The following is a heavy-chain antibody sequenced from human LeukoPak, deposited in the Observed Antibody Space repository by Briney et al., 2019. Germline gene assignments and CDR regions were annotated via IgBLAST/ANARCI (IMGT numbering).Heavy chain of an antibody. CDR3: ARRRYYGDFDY. CDR1: GGSFSSGDYY. V-gene: IGHV4-30-4*01. J-gene: IGHJ4*02. CDR2: ISYGGST. Sequence: SETLSLTCTVSGGSFSSGDYYWSWIRQPPGKGLEWIGYISYGGSTYYNPSLKSRVTMSVDTSKNQFSLRLSSVTAADTAVYYCARRRYYGDFDYWGQGTLVTVSS. D-gene: IGHD1-26*01.